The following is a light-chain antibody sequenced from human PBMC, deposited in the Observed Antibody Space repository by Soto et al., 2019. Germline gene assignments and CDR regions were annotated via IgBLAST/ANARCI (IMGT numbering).Light chain of an antibody. CDR2: DVS. CDR1: SSDVGGYNH. Sequence: QSVLTQPASVSGSPGQSITISCTGTSSDVGGYNHVSWYQKHPGKAPKLMIYDVSDRPSGISNRFSGSKSGNTASLTISGLQAEDDADYYCSSYTSSTTSVLFGGGTQLTVL. V-gene: IGLV2-14*01. J-gene: IGLJ2*01. CDR3: SSYTSSTTSVL.